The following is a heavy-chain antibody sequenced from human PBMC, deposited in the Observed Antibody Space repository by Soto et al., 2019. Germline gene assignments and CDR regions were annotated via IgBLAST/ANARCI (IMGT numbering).Heavy chain of an antibody. Sequence: GSLRLSCVASEFPFNSYAMSWVRQAPGMGLEWVSSIIGSGAITYYADSVKGRFTISRDNSKSTLYLQMNSLRVEDTALYYCAKDARDTGGNSGIDYWGQGTLVTVSS. CDR1: EFPFNSYA. CDR3: AKDARDTGGNSGIDY. D-gene: IGHD2-21*02. V-gene: IGHV3-23*01. J-gene: IGHJ4*02. CDR2: IIGSGAIT.